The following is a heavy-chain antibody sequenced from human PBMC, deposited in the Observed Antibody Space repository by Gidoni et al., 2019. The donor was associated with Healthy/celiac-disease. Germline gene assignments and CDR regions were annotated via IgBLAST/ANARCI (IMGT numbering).Heavy chain of an antibody. CDR1: GFTFSNAW. CDR2: IKSKTDGGTT. Sequence: EVQLVESGGGLVKPGGSLRLSCAASGFTFSNAWMSWVRQAPGKGLEWVGRIKSKTDGGTTDYAAPVKGRFTISRDDSKNTLYLQMNSLKTEDTAVYYCTTALPNCSGGSCYSGDAFDIWGQGTMVTVSS. V-gene: IGHV3-15*01. CDR3: TTALPNCSGGSCYSGDAFDI. D-gene: IGHD2-15*01. J-gene: IGHJ3*02.